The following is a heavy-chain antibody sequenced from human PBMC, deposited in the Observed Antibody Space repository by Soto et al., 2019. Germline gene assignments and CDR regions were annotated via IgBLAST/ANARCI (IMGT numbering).Heavy chain of an antibody. CDR2: ISGSGGST. CDR1: GFSFNNDA. J-gene: IGHJ5*02. V-gene: IGHV3-23*01. CDR3: AKYPGLGSLWTSWFDP. D-gene: IGHD1-1*01. Sequence: EVQLLESGGGLEQPGGSLRLSCAASGFSFNNDAMTWVRQAPGKGLEWVSGISGSGGSTYYADSVKGRFTISRDNSKNMLYLQMHSLRVEDTAIYYCAKYPGLGSLWTSWFDPWGQGTLVTVSS.